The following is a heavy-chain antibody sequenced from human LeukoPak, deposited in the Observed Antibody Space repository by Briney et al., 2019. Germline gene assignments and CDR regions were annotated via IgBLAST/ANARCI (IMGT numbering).Heavy chain of an antibody. CDR1: DNSISRYY. V-gene: IGHV4-59*08. CDR3: ARHAYGSYWYLDL. Sequence: SETLSLTCTVSDNSISRYYWSWIRQPPRKGLEWIGYIYYSGSTNYNPSLKSRVTISVDTSKNQFSLKLSSVTAADTAVYYCARHAYGSYWYLDLWGRGTLVTVSS. J-gene: IGHJ2*01. CDR2: IYYSGST. D-gene: IGHD3-16*01.